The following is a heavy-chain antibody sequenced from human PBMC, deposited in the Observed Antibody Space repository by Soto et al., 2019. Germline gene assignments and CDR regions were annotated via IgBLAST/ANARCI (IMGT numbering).Heavy chain of an antibody. Sequence: QVQLVESGGGVVQPGRSLRLSCAASGFTFSSYGIHWVRQAPGNGLEWVAAIWDDGGNKYYTDSVKGRFTISRDNSKNTVYLQMNNLRAEDTAVYYCARVSGLGTAELGLDYWGQGTLVIVSS. D-gene: IGHD3-16*01. CDR1: GFTFSSYG. CDR2: IWDDGGNK. J-gene: IGHJ4*02. V-gene: IGHV3-33*01. CDR3: ARVSGLGTAELGLDY.